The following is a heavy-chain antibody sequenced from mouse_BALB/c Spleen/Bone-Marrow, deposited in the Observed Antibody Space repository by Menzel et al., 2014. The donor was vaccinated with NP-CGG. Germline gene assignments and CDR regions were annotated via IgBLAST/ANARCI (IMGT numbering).Heavy chain of an antibody. D-gene: IGHD2-1*01. V-gene: IGHV1-9*01. CDR1: GYTFSSYW. J-gene: IGHJ3*01. Sequence: QVQLQQSGAELMKPGASVKISCKATGYTFSSYWIEWVKLRPGHGLEWIGEILPGSGTSNYNMKFKGKATFTADTSSNTAYMQLISRTSEDSAVYFCARVLYYGNYDSFAYWGQGTLVTVSA. CDR3: ARVLYYGNYDSFAY. CDR2: ILPGSGTS.